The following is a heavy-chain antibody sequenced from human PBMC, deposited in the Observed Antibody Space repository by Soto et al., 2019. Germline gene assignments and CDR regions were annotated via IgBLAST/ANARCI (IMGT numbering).Heavy chain of an antibody. V-gene: IGHV1-3*01. Sequence: ASVKVSCKNSGNSFSDFYIHLVRQAPGQRLEWMGWINAGNGNTKYSQKFQGRVTITRDTSASTAYMELSSLRSEDTAVYYCARDVAAADYWGQGTLVTVSS. J-gene: IGHJ4*02. CDR1: GNSFSDFY. D-gene: IGHD6-13*01. CDR2: INAGNGNT. CDR3: ARDVAAADY.